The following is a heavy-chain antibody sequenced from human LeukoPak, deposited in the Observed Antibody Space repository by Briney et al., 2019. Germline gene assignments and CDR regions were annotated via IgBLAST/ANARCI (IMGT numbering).Heavy chain of an antibody. CDR3: AKEGPYSSGYQPLDY. Sequence: PGGSLRLSCAASGFTFASYAMHWVRQAPGKGPEWVSGICGNSKCLGYVDSVKGRFTISRDNDQNSLCLQMNSRRPEDTALYYCAKEGPYSSGYQPLDYWGQGTLVTVSS. J-gene: IGHJ4*02. CDR2: ICGNSKCL. D-gene: IGHD3-22*01. V-gene: IGHV3-9*01. CDR1: GFTFASYA.